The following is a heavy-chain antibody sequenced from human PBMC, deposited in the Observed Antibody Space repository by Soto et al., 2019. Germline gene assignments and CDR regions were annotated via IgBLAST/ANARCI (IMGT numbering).Heavy chain of an antibody. J-gene: IGHJ3*01. CDR1: DFTFSSYA. V-gene: IGHV3-30-3*01. Sequence: ESGGGVVQPGRSLRLSCSASDFTFSSYAFHWVRQAPGKGLEWVAVISRDGSDKYYADSVKGRFTISRDNFRDTLYLQMDSLKSDDTAVYYCARAFMSPGSPENGFDVWGQGTMVTVSS. CDR3: ARAFMSPGSPENGFDV. D-gene: IGHD3-10*01. CDR2: ISRDGSDK.